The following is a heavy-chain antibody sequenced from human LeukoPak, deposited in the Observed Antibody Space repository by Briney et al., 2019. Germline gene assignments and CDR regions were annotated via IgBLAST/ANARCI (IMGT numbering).Heavy chain of an antibody. V-gene: IGHV4-34*01. Sequence: SETLSLTCAVYGGSFSGYYWSWIRQPPGKGLEWIGEINHSGSTNYNPSLKSRVTISVDTSKNQFSLKLSSVTAADTAVYYCARGPLYYDILTGYFPPHFDYWGQGTLVTVSS. CDR3: ARGPLYYDILTGYFPPHFDY. D-gene: IGHD3-9*01. CDR2: INHSGST. J-gene: IGHJ4*02. CDR1: GGSFSGYY.